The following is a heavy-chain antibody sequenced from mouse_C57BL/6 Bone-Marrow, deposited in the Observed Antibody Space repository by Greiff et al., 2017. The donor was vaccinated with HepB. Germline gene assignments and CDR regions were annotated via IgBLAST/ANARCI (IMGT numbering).Heavy chain of an antibody. Sequence: EVKLMESGGGLVKPGGSLKLSCAASGFTFSSYAMSWVRQTPEKRLEWVATISDGGSHTYYPDNVKGRFTISRDNAKNNLYLQMSHLKSEDTAMYYCARKGYCKGYYFDYWGQGTTLTVSS. V-gene: IGHV5-4*03. D-gene: IGHD2-14*01. CDR3: ARKGYCKGYYFDY. CDR2: ISDGGSHT. CDR1: GFTFSSYA. J-gene: IGHJ2*01.